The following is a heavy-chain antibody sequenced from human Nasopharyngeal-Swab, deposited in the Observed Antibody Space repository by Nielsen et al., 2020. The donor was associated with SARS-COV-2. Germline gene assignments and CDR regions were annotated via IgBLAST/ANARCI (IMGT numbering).Heavy chain of an antibody. CDR1: GGSISSYY. V-gene: IGHV4-4*07. CDR3: ARVGGSSWRHYYYYYGMDV. CDR2: IYTSGST. J-gene: IGHJ6*02. Sequence: SETLSLTCTVSGGSISSYYWSWIRQPAGKGLEWIGRIYTSGSTNYNPSLKSRVTMSVDTSKNQFSLKLSSVTAADTAVYYCARVGGSSWRHYYYYYGMDVWGQGTTVTVSS. D-gene: IGHD6-13*01.